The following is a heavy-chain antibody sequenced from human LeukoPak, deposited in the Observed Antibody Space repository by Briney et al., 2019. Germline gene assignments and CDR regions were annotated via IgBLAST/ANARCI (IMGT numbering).Heavy chain of an antibody. CDR2: MNPNSGNT. CDR3: ARVPPRYYGSGRSQGYYYYYYGMDV. V-gene: IGHV1-8*01. Sequence: ASVKVSCKASGYTFTSYDINWVRQATGQGLEWMGWMNPNSGNTGYAQKFQGRVTMTRNTSISTAYMELSSLRSEDTAVYYCARVPPRYYGSGRSQGYYYYYYGMDVWGPGTTVTVSS. D-gene: IGHD3-10*01. J-gene: IGHJ6*02. CDR1: GYTFTSYD.